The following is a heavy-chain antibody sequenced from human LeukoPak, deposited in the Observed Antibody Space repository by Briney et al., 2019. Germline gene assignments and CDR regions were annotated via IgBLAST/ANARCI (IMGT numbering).Heavy chain of an antibody. D-gene: IGHD1-20*01. V-gene: IGHV4-39*01. Sequence: PSETLSLTCTGSGGSISSSTYYWGWIRQPPGKGLEWIGSIYYSGTTYYNPSLKSRVTISVDMSKNQFSLKLSSVTAADTAVYYCARQDNYYFDYWGQGTLVTVSS. CDR1: GGSISSSTYY. CDR2: IYYSGTT. J-gene: IGHJ4*02. CDR3: ARQDNYYFDY.